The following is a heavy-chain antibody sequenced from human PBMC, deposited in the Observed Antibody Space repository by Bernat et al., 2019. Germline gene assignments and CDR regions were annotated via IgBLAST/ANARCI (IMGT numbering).Heavy chain of an antibody. CDR2: IRSKANSYAT. V-gene: IGHV3-73*02. CDR1: GFTFSGSA. Sequence: EVRLVESGGGLVQPGGSLKLSCAASGFTFSGSAMHWVRQASGKGLEWVGRIRSKANSYATAYAASVKGRFTISRDDSKNTAYLQMNSLKTEDTAVYYCTSYSLQATIDYWGQGTLVTVSS. CDR3: TSYSLQATIDY. D-gene: IGHD1-26*01. J-gene: IGHJ4*02.